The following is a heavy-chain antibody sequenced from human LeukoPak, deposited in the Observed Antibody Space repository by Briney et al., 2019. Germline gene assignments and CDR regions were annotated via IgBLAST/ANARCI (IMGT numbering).Heavy chain of an antibody. CDR2: ISNGSGNR. J-gene: IGHJ6*03. V-gene: IGHV3-48*01. CDR3: ARAAKWEFYHYYMDV. Sequence: PGGSPRLSCVASEFTFSSYSMIWVRQAPGKGLEWISYISNGSGNRYYADSVKGRFTISRDNAKNLLYLQMNNLRVDDTAVYYCARAAKWEFYHYYMDVWGEGTTVAVSS. CDR1: EFTFSSYS. D-gene: IGHD1-26*01.